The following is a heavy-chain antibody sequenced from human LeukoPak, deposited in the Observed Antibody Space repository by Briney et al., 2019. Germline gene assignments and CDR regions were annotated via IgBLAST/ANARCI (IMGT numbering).Heavy chain of an antibody. CDR1: VDTLNRYA. J-gene: IGHJ6*03. Sequence: GSSEKVSCKASVDTLNRYAISWVRHAPGQGREWVGGIIPIFGTANYPQKVQGRVTINTDESTSTAYKEPSSLRSEDTAVYYCAKDGPRDGRNYDFWSVTYYYCYYMDVWGKETTVTVS. CDR3: AKDGPRDGRNYDFWSVTYYYCYYMDV. V-gene: IGHV1-69*05. CDR2: IIPIFGTA. D-gene: IGHD3-3*01.